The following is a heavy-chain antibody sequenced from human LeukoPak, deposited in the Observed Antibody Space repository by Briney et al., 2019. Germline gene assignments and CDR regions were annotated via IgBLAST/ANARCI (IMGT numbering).Heavy chain of an antibody. D-gene: IGHD5-18*01. CDR1: GFTFNSYS. CDR3: ARGGYTYGYDYFDY. V-gene: IGHV3-30*04. CDR2: ISYDGSNK. J-gene: IGHJ4*02. Sequence: GTSLRLSCAASGFTFNSYSIHWVRQAPGKGLQWVAIISYDGSNKYYADSVKGRFTISRDNSKNTLYLQMSSLRAEDTAVYYCARGGYTYGYDYFDYWGQGTLVTVSS.